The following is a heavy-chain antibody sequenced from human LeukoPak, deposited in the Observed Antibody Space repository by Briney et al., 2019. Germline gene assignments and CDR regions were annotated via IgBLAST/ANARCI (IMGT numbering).Heavy chain of an antibody. J-gene: IGHJ4*02. CDR1: GGSFSGYY. CDR3: ARRDSSGWYFAY. Sequence: SETLSLTCAVYGGSFSGYYWSWVRQPPGKGLEWIGEINHSGSTNYNPSLKSRVTISVDTSKIQFSLKLSSVTAADTAVYYCARRDSSGWYFAYWGQGTLVTVSS. V-gene: IGHV4-34*01. D-gene: IGHD6-19*01. CDR2: INHSGST.